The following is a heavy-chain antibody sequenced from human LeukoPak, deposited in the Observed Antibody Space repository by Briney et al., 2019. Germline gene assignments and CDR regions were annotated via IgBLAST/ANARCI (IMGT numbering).Heavy chain of an antibody. CDR2: INPNSGGT. V-gene: IGHV1-2*02. Sequence: ASVKVSCKASGYTFTGYYVHWVRQAPGQGLEWMGWINPNSGGTNYAQKFQGRVTMTRDTSISTAYMELSRLRSDDTAVYYCAREDIVLMVYAPQYYFDYWGQGTLVTVSS. CDR3: AREDIVLMVYAPQYYFDY. D-gene: IGHD2-8*01. J-gene: IGHJ4*02. CDR1: GYTFTGYY.